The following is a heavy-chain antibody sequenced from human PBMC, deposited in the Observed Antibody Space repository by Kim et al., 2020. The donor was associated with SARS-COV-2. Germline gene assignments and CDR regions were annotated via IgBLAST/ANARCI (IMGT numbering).Heavy chain of an antibody. CDR2: IDPNRGGT. Sequence: ASVKVSCKASGYSFTGYYIHWVRQAPGQGLEWMGWIDPNRGGTIYGPNFQGRVTMTRDTSITTAYMELSGLRSDDTAVYYCARGLGRIRTYSSSSEHDVWGQGTTVTVSS. V-gene: IGHV1-2*02. CDR3: ARGLGRIRTYSSSSEHDV. J-gene: IGHJ6*02. D-gene: IGHD6-6*01. CDR1: GYSFTGYY.